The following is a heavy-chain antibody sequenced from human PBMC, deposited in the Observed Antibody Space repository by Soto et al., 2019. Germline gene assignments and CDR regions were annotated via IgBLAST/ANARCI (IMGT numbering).Heavy chain of an antibody. D-gene: IGHD6-19*01. J-gene: IGHJ4*02. CDR3: AREGLRSSGYYYFDY. CDR1: GFTFSSYW. V-gene: IGHV3-74*01. Sequence: EVQLVESGGGLVQPGGSLRLSCAASGFTFSSYWMHWVRQAPGKGLVWVSRINSDGSSTTYADSVKGRFTISRDNAXXTLLLQLNSLRAADTAVYYCAREGLRSSGYYYFDYWGQGTLVTVSS. CDR2: INSDGSST.